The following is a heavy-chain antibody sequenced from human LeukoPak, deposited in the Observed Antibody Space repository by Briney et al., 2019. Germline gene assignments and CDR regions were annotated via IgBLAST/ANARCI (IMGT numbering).Heavy chain of an antibody. J-gene: IGHJ5*02. V-gene: IGHV1-18*01. CDR2: ISAYNGNT. Sequence: ASVKVSCKVSGYTLTELSMHWVRQAPGQGLEWMGWISAYNGNTNYAQKLQGRVTMTTDTSTSTAYMELRSLRSDDTAVYYRARDHTRWDPHWFDPWGQGTLVAVSS. D-gene: IGHD1-26*01. CDR1: GYTLTELS. CDR3: ARDHTRWDPHWFDP.